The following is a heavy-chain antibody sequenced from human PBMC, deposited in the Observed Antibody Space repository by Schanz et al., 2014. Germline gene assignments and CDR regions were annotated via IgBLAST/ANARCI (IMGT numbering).Heavy chain of an antibody. CDR2: IIPIVDIT. D-gene: IGHD3-16*01. CDR3: ATIGVNDYWRFGLDL. CDR1: GYTFTNHY. J-gene: IGHJ6*02. Sequence: QVQVIQSGPEVKKPGASVKVSCKASGYTFTNHYLHWVRQAPGQGLEWLGRIIPIVDITNYAQKFLGRVTITADKSTSTAYMELKSLRSADTAVYYCATIGVNDYWRFGLDLWGQGTTVTVSS. V-gene: IGHV1-69*09.